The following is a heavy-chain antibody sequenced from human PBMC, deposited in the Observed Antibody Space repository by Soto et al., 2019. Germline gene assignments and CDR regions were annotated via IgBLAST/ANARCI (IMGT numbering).Heavy chain of an antibody. Sequence: QVQLVESGGGVVQPGRSLRLSCAASGFTFSSYAMHWVRQAPGKGLEWVAVISYDGSNKYYADSVKGRFTISRDKSKNTLYLQVNSQRAEDTAVYYCASFIPSCAQVSGYDIGYPFDYRGQGTPVTGSS. CDR2: ISYDGSNK. V-gene: IGHV3-30-3*01. J-gene: IGHJ4*02. CDR1: GFTFSSYA. CDR3: ASFIPSCAQVSGYDIGYPFDY. D-gene: IGHD5-12*01.